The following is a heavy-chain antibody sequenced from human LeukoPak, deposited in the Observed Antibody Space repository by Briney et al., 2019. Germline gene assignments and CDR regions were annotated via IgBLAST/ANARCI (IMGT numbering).Heavy chain of an antibody. CDR2: IYYSENT. J-gene: IGHJ4*02. Sequence: SETLSLTCTVSGGSISSYYWSWIRQPPGRGLEWIGYIYYSENTNYNPSLKSRATISVDTSKNQFSLKLSSVTAADTAVYYCARGRYCSGGSCQFDYWGQGTLVTVSS. D-gene: IGHD2-15*01. CDR1: GGSISSYY. CDR3: ARGRYCSGGSCQFDY. V-gene: IGHV4-59*01.